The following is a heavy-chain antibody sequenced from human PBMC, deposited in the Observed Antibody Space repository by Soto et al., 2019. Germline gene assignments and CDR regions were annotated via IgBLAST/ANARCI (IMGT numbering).Heavy chain of an antibody. CDR1: GGSISSYY. D-gene: IGHD6-13*01. CDR2: IYYSGST. Sequence: SETLSLTCTVSGGSISSYYWSWIRQPPGKGLEWIGYIYYSGSTNYNPSLKSRVTISVDTSKNQFSLKLSSVTAADTAVYYCGRGEAAAANFDYWGQEPRVTVSS. V-gene: IGHV4-59*01. CDR3: GRGEAAAANFDY. J-gene: IGHJ4*02.